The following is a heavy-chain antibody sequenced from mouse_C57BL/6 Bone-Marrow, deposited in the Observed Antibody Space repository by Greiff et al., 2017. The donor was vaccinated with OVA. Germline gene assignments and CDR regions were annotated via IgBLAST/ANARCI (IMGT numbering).Heavy chain of an antibody. J-gene: IGHJ4*01. CDR3: ARDAPGEGAMDY. CDR1: GFTFSDFY. V-gene: IGHV7-1*01. Sequence: EVKVVESGGGLVQSGRSLRLSCATSGFTFSDFYMEWVRQAPGKGLEWIAASRNKANDYTTEYSASVKGRFIVSRDTSQSILYLQMNALRAEDTAIYYCARDAPGEGAMDYWGQGTSVTVSS. CDR2: SRNKANDYTT.